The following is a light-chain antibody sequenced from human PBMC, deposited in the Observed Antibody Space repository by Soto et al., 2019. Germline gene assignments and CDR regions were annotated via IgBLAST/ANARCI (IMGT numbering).Light chain of an antibody. Sequence: DIQLTQSPSFLSPSIGESVTITCRASQVISTSLAWYQVKPGKAPKLLIYAASTLESGVPSRFSATVSGTEFSLTISSLQPEDFATYYCQQLNSYPRITFGQGTRLEIK. V-gene: IGKV1-9*01. CDR3: QQLNSYPRIT. J-gene: IGKJ5*01. CDR2: AAS. CDR1: QVISTS.